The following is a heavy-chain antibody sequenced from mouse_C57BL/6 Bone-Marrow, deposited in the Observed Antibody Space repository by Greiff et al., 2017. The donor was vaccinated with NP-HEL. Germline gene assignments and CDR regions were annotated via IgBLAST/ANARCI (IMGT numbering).Heavy chain of an antibody. CDR1: GYTFTSYW. CDR3: AVPYYSKRAWFAY. Sequence: QVQLQQPGAELVKPGASVKMSCKASGYTFTSYWITWVKQRPGQGLEWIGDIYPGSGSTNYNEKLKSKATLTVDTSSSTAYMQLSSLTSEDSAVYYCAVPYYSKRAWFAYWGQGTLVTVSA. D-gene: IGHD2-5*01. V-gene: IGHV1-55*01. J-gene: IGHJ3*01. CDR2: IYPGSGST.